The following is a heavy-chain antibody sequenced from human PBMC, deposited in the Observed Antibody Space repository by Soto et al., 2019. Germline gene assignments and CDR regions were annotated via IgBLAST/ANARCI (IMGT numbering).Heavy chain of an antibody. CDR3: ARDGVCSGGSCYSLGYYYYGMDV. Sequence: QVQLVQSGAEVKKPGSSVKVSCKASGGTFSSYAISWVRQAPGQGLEWMGGIIPIFGTANYAQKFQDRVTITADESTSTAYMELSSMRSEDTAVYYCARDGVCSGGSCYSLGYYYYGMDVWGQGTTVTVSS. CDR1: GGTFSSYA. CDR2: IIPIFGTA. J-gene: IGHJ6*02. V-gene: IGHV1-69*12. D-gene: IGHD2-15*01.